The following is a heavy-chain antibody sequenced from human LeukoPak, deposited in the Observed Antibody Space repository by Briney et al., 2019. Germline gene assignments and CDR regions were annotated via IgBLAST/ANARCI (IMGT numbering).Heavy chain of an antibody. CDR2: IYHSGST. J-gene: IGHJ4*02. V-gene: IGHV4-30-2*01. Sequence: SETLSLTCAVSGGSISSGGYSWSWIRQPPGKGLEWIGYIYHSGSTYYNPSLKSRVTISVDTSKNQFSLKLSSVTAADTAVYYCARKHPTGYSSGWHSQYYFDYWGQGTLVTVSS. CDR1: GGSISSGGYS. CDR3: ARKHPTGYSSGWHSQYYFDY. D-gene: IGHD6-19*01.